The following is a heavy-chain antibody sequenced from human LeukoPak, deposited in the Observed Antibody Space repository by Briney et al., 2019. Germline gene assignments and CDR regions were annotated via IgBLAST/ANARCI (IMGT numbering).Heavy chain of an antibody. CDR2: IYYSGST. CDR3: ARARYSSAPFDY. CDR1: GGSISSGGYS. D-gene: IGHD6-25*01. J-gene: IGHJ4*02. V-gene: IGHV4-61*08. Sequence: SETLSLTCAVSGGSISSGGYSWSWIRQPPGKGLEWIGYIYYSGSTNYNPSLKSRVTISVVTSKNQFSLKLSSVTAADTAVYYCARARYSSAPFDYWGQGTLITVSS.